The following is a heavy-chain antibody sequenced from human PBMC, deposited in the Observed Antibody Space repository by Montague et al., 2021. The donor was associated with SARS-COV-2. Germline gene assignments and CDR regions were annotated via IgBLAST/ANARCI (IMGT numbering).Heavy chain of an antibody. D-gene: IGHD2-15*01. J-gene: IGHJ4*02. Sequence: SLRLSCAASGFSFSSSVLHWVRQAPGKGLEWVAVISYDGNIKNYXDSVKGRFTISRDNSKNTLYLQMKGLRPDDTAVYYCARGPHYCSGGDCFWGQGALVTVSS. CDR3: ARGPHYCSGGDCF. CDR1: GFSFSSSV. V-gene: IGHV3-30*04. CDR2: ISYDGNIK.